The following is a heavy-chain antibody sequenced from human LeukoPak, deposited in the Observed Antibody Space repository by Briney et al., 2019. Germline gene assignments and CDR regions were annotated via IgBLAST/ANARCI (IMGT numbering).Heavy chain of an antibody. CDR1: GGSFSGYY. D-gene: IGHD2-21*02. CDR3: ARQEVTAYYFDY. V-gene: IGHV4-34*01. J-gene: IGHJ4*02. Sequence: SETLSLTCAVYGGSFSGYYWSWIRQPPGKGLEWIGEINHSGSTNYNPSLKSRVTISVDTSKNQFSLKLSSVTAADTAVYYCARQEVTAYYFDYWGQGTLVTVSS. CDR2: INHSGST.